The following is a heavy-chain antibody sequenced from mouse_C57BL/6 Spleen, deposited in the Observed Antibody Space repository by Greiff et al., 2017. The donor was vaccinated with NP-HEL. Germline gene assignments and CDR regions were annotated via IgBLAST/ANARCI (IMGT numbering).Heavy chain of an antibody. CDR2: INPNNGGT. D-gene: IGHD1-1*01. Sequence: EVQLQQSGPELVKPGASVKISCKASGYTFTDYYMNWVKQSHGKSLEWIGDINPNNGGTSYNQKFKGKATLTVDKSSSTAYMELRSLTSEDSAVYYCARPGITTVVATDAMDYWGQGTSVTVSS. CDR1: GYTFTDYY. J-gene: IGHJ4*01. V-gene: IGHV1-26*01. CDR3: ARPGITTVVATDAMDY.